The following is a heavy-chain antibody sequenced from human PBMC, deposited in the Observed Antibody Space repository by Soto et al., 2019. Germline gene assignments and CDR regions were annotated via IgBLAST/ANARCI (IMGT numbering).Heavy chain of an antibody. Sequence: QVQLVQSGAEVKKPGSSVKVSCKVSGDTFSSYTSYTITWVRQVPGQGLEWMGRNTPALGIVNYVPKFQGRVTSDADKSATTAYVELSKLTPDDTAVYYCAIEAPRGTRRVPHNWFDPWGQGTLVTVSS. V-gene: IGHV1-69*08. J-gene: IGHJ5*02. CDR1: GDTFSSYTSYT. CDR2: NTPALGIV. CDR3: AIEAPRGTRRVPHNWFDP. D-gene: IGHD3-10*01.